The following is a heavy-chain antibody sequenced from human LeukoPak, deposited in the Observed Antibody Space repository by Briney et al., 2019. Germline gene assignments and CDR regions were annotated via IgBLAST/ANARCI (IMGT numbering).Heavy chain of an antibody. CDR1: GFTFSSYR. J-gene: IGHJ3*02. CDR2: ISSSSSYI. CDR3: ARGGRDGYNFDAFDI. Sequence: GGSLRLSCAASGFTFSSYRMNWVRQAPGKGLEWVSSISSSSSYIYYADSVKGRFTISRDNAKNSLYLQMNSLRAEDTAVYYCARGGRDGYNFDAFDIWGQGTMVTVSS. D-gene: IGHD5-24*01. V-gene: IGHV3-21*01.